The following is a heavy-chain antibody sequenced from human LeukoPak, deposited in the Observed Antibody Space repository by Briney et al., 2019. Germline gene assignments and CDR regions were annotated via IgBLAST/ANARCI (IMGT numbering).Heavy chain of an antibody. V-gene: IGHV3-30*02. CDR2: IRYDGSDK. J-gene: IGHJ4*02. Sequence: PGGSLRLSCAASGFTFSRYVMHWVRQAPGKGLEWVAFIRYDGSDKDYADSVKGRFTISRDNSKNTLYLQMNSLRAEDTAVYYCARDGPKDYWGQGTLVTVSS. CDR1: GFTFSRYV. CDR3: ARDGPKDY.